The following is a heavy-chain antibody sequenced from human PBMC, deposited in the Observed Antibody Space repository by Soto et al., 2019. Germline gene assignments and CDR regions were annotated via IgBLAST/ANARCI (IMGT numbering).Heavy chain of an antibody. Sequence: SETLSLTCIVSGGSISNYYWSWIRQPPGKGLEWIGYIYYSGSTNYNPSLKSRVTISVDKSKNQFSLKLSSVTAADTAVYYCARGQWLEYDAFDIWGQGTMVTVSS. CDR1: GGSISNYY. J-gene: IGHJ3*02. V-gene: IGHV4-59*01. D-gene: IGHD6-19*01. CDR3: ARGQWLEYDAFDI. CDR2: IYYSGST.